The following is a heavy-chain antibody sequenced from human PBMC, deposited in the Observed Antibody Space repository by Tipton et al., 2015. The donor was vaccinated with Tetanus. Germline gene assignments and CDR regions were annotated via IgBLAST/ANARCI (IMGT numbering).Heavy chain of an antibody. CDR2: IYYSGST. J-gene: IGHJ2*01. CDR3: ARGGCAVDP. D-gene: IGHD2-8*01. CDR1: GGSMSSHY. Sequence: TLSLTCTVSGGSMSSHYWSWIRQPPGKGLESIGYIYYSGSTNYNPSLKSRVTISVDTSKYQFSLKLSSVTAADTAVYYCARGGCAVDPSGRGTLVSVSS. V-gene: IGHV4-59*11.